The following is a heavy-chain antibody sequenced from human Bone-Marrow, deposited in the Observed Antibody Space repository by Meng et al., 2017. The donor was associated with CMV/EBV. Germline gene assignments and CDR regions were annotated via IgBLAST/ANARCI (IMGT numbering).Heavy chain of an antibody. Sequence: AASGFTFRSYSMNWVCQAQGKGLEWVSSISSRGTYIYYADSVKGRFTISRDNAKNSLYLQMTSLRAEDTAVYYCARDLAIATPVPDYWGQGTLVTVSS. J-gene: IGHJ4*02. CDR2: ISSRGTYI. D-gene: IGHD2-2*02. CDR1: GFTFRSYS. CDR3: ARDLAIATPVPDY. V-gene: IGHV3-21*01.